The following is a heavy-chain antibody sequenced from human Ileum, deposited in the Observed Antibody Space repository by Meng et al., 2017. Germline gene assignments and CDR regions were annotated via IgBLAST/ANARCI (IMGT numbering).Heavy chain of an antibody. J-gene: IGHJ6*02. CDR2: ISWNSGSI. Sequence: SLKISCAASGFTFDDYGMNWVRQAPGKGLEWVAGISWNSGSISYADSVKGRFTISRDNAKNSLYQQMNSLRAEDTAVYYCAKDALPAAGTIYYYGMDVWGQGTTVTVSS. D-gene: IGHD6-13*01. V-gene: IGHV3-9*01. CDR1: GFTFDDYG. CDR3: AKDALPAAGTIYYYGMDV.